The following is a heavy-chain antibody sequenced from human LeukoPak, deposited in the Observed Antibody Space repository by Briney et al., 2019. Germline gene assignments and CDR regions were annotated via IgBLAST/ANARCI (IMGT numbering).Heavy chain of an antibody. D-gene: IGHD3-10*02. CDR3: AELGITMIGGV. V-gene: IGHV3-48*03. J-gene: IGHJ6*04. CDR1: GFPFSSYE. Sequence: GGSLRLSCAASGFPFSSYEMNWVRQAPGKGLEWVSYISSSGSTIYYADSVKGRFTISRDNAKNSLYLQMNSRRAEDTAVYYCAELGITMIGGVWGKGPTVTISS. CDR2: ISSSGSTI.